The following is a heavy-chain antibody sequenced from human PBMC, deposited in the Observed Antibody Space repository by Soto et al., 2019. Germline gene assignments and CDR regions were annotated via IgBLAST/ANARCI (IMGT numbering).Heavy chain of an antibody. J-gene: IGHJ5*02. V-gene: IGHV4-59*08. D-gene: IGHD6-13*01. CDR1: GGSISSYY. Sequence: NPSETLSLTCTVSGGSISSYYWSWIRQPPGKGLEWIGYIYYSGSTNYNPSLKSRVTISVDTSKNQFSLKLSSVTAADTAVYYCARHGSSWYIWFDPWGQGTLVTVS. CDR3: ARHGSSWYIWFDP. CDR2: IYYSGST.